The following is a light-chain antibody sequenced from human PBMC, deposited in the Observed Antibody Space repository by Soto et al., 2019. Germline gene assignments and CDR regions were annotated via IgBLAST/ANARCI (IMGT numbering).Light chain of an antibody. CDR3: QQYNSYSGT. CDR2: AAS. V-gene: IGKV1-39*01. J-gene: IGKJ1*01. Sequence: DIQMTQSPSSLSASVGDRVTITCRASQSISSYLNWYQQKPGKAPKFLIYAASSLQSGVPSRFSGSGSGTEFTLTISSLQPDDFATYYCQQYNSYSGTFGQGTKVDIK. CDR1: QSISSY.